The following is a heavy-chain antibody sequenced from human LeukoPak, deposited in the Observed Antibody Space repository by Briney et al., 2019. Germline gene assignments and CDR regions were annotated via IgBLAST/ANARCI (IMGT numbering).Heavy chain of an antibody. CDR3: ARESDILTGYRAFDI. CDR1: GFTVSSNY. D-gene: IGHD3-9*01. J-gene: IGHJ3*02. Sequence: GGSLRLSCAASGFTVSSNYMSWVRQAPGKGLEWVSVIYSGGSTYYADSVKGRFTISRDNSKNTLYLQMNSLRAEDTAVYYCARESDILTGYRAFDIWGQGTMVTVSS. CDR2: IYSGGST. V-gene: IGHV3-53*01.